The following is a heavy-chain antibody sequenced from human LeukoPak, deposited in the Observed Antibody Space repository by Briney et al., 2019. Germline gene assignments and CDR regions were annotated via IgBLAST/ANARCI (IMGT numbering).Heavy chain of an antibody. CDR3: AKGGYDPPDAFDI. CDR2: ISGSGGST. J-gene: IGHJ3*02. CDR1: GFTFSSYA. V-gene: IGHV3-23*01. Sequence: PGGSLRLSCAASGFTFSSYAMTWVRQAPGKGLEWVSAISGSGGSTYYADSVKGRFTISRDNSKNTLYLQMNSLRAEDTAVYYCAKGGYDPPDAFDIWGQGTMVTVSS. D-gene: IGHD5-12*01.